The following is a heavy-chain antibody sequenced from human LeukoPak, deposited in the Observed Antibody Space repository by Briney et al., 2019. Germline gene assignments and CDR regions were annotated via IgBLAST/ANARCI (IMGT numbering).Heavy chain of an antibody. V-gene: IGHV4-38-2*02. CDR2: IYHSGST. Sequence: PSETLSLTCTVSGDSISSDDHYWGWIRQPPGKGLEWIGSIYHSGSTYYNPSLKSRVTISVDTSKNQFSLKLSSVTAADTAVYYCARDPGIAAAGFDYWGQGTLVTVSS. J-gene: IGHJ4*02. CDR3: ARDPGIAAAGFDY. D-gene: IGHD6-13*01. CDR1: GDSISSDDHY.